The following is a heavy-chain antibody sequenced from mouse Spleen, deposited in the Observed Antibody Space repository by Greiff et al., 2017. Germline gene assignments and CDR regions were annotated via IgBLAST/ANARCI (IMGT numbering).Heavy chain of an antibody. D-gene: IGHD2-1*01. CDR1: GYTFTDYY. CDR3: AIYYGNPAWFAY. CDR2: INPYNGGT. V-gene: IGHV1-19*01. Sequence: VQLKESGPVLVKPGASVKMSCKASGYTFTDYYMNWVKQSHGKSLEWIGVINPYNGGTSYNQKFKGKATLTVDKSSSTAYMELNSLTSEDSAVYYCAIYYGNPAWFAYWGQGTLVTVSA. J-gene: IGHJ3*01.